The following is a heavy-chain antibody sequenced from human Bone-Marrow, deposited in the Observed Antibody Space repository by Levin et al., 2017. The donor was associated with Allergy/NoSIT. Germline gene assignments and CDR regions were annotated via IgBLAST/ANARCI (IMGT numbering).Heavy chain of an antibody. J-gene: IGHJ6*02. D-gene: IGHD2/OR15-2a*01. CDR3: AKGTTVYFSCNGMDA. V-gene: IGHV3-23*01. Sequence: HPGGSLRLSCVASGFTFNAYAMNWVRRAPGKGLEWVSAMSGTTGSHYYADSVKGRFTISRDSSKNTLFLQMDSLRVEDTATYYCAKGTTVYFSCNGMDAWGQGTTVTVFS. CDR1: GFTFNAYA. CDR2: MSGTTGSH.